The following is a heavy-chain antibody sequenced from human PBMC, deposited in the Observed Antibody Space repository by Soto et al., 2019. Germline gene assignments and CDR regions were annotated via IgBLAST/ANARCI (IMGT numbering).Heavy chain of an antibody. J-gene: IGHJ5*02. CDR2: ITPIFGTV. Sequence: SVKVSCKASGGTFSSYSFSWVRQAPGQGLEWMGGITPIFGTVHYAQNFRGRVTITADKSTSTVHMELSSLRSEDTAVFYCAREGDTREGRGVFFSWGQGTLVTVSS. CDR3: AREGDTREGRGVFFS. CDR1: GGTFSSYS. D-gene: IGHD3-16*01. V-gene: IGHV1-69*06.